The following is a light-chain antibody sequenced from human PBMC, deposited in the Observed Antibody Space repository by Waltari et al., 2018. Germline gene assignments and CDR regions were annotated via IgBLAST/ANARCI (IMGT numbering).Light chain of an antibody. CDR3: QQYNNWPLT. CDR1: QSVTNN. Sequence: EIIMTQSPATLSLSPGERATLSCRASQSVTNNLAWYQQKPGQAPRLLIYGASTRATSIPARISGSGSGTEFTLTISSLQSEDFALYYCQQYNNWPLTFGGGTKVEIK. CDR2: GAS. V-gene: IGKV3-15*01. J-gene: IGKJ4*01.